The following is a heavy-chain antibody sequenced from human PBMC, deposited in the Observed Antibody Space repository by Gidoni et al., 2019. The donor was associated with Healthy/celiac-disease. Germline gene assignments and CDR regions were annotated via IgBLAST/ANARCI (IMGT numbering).Heavy chain of an antibody. CDR3: ARRGDSYGWFWWFDP. D-gene: IGHD5-18*01. V-gene: IGHV4-39*01. J-gene: IGHJ5*02. Sequence: QLQLQESGPGLVKPSETLSLTCTVSGGSISSSSYYWGWIRQPPGKGLEWIGSIYYSGSTYYNPSLKSRVTISVDTSKNQFSLKLSSVTAADTAVYYCARRGDSYGWFWWFDPWGQGTLVTVSS. CDR2: IYYSGST. CDR1: GGSISSSSYY.